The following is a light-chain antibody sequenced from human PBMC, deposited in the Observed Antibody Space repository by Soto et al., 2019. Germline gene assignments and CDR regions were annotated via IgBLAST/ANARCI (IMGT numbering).Light chain of an antibody. CDR2: DVS. V-gene: IGKV3-11*01. CDR1: QSINMF. Sequence: EVVLTQSPATLSLSPGERATLSCRASQSINMFLAWYQQKPGQAPRLLIYDVSNRAAGIPARFSGSGSGTDFTRTISNLEPEDFAVYYCQLRSFGQGTKLEIK. CDR3: QLRS. J-gene: IGKJ2*01.